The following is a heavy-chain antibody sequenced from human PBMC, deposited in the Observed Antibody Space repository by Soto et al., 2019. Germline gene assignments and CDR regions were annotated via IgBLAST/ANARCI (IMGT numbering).Heavy chain of an antibody. D-gene: IGHD3-3*02. CDR1: GGSFSGYY. CDR3: ARVLGNDAFDI. J-gene: IGHJ3*02. V-gene: IGHV4-34*01. Sequence: SETLSLTCAVHGGSFSGYYWDWIRQPPGKGLEWIGEVNHGGTSNYNPSLKSRAIISVDKSKNQFSLKLSSVTAADTAVYYCARVLGNDAFDIWGQGTVVTVSS. CDR2: VNHGGTS.